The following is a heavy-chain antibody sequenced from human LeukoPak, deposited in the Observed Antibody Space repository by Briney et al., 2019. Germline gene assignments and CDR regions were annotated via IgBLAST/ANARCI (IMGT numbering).Heavy chain of an antibody. CDR3: AKVRHREAGLLEFDY. D-gene: IGHD3-22*01. V-gene: IGHV3-30*18. CDR1: GFTFSSYG. Sequence: ERSLRLSCAASGFTFSSYGLHWVRQAPGKGLEWVAVISYDGSNKYYADSVKGRFTISRDNSKNTLYLQMNSLRAEDTAVYYCAKVRHREAGLLEFDYWGQGTLVTVSS. CDR2: ISYDGSNK. J-gene: IGHJ4*02.